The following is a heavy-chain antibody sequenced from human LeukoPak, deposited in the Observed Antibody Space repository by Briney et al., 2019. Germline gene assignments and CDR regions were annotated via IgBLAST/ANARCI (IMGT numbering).Heavy chain of an antibody. CDR1: GYSLSSGYF. D-gene: IGHD3-22*01. V-gene: IGHV4-38-2*02. Sequence: PSETLSLTCSLSGYSLSSGYFWGWIRQPPGKGLEWIGNIHHDGITYYNPSLKSRVTISLDPSKNQFSLKLTSVAAADTALYHCARVHYYDASDYSTSNWFDPWGQGTLVTVSS. CDR2: IHHDGIT. J-gene: IGHJ5*02. CDR3: ARVHYYDASDYSTSNWFDP.